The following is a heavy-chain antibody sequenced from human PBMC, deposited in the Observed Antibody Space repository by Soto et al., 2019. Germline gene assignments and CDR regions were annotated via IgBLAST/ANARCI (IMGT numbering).Heavy chain of an antibody. CDR3: ARGGYSYGYYYYGMDV. Sequence: SETLSLTCTVSGGSISSYYWCWIRQPPGKGLEWIGYIYYSGSTNYNPSLKSRVTISVDTSKNQFSLKLSSVTAADTAVYYCARGGYSYGYYYYGMDVWGQGTTVTVSS. D-gene: IGHD5-18*01. V-gene: IGHV4-59*01. J-gene: IGHJ6*02. CDR1: GGSISSYY. CDR2: IYYSGST.